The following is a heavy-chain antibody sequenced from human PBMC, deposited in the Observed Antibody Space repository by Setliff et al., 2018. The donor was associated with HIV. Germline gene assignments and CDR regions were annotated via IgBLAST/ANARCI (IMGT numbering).Heavy chain of an antibody. CDR3: ARGTGSPNYYYYYMDV. D-gene: IGHD1-1*01. CDR2: ISYDGNNK. J-gene: IGHJ6*03. V-gene: IGHV3-30*04. Sequence: GGSLRLSCAASGFTFNSYAMHWVRQAPGKGLQWVSVISYDGNNKKYADSVKGRFTISRDNSKNTLYLQMNSLRAEDTAVYYCARGTGSPNYYYYYMDVWGKGTTVTVSS. CDR1: GFTFNSYA.